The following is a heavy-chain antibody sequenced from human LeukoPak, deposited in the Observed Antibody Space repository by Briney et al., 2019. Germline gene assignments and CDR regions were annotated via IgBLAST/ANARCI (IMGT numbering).Heavy chain of an antibody. D-gene: IGHD6-19*01. J-gene: IGHJ4*02. V-gene: IGHV3-21*01. CDR1: GFTFSTYN. CDR2: TTSRGGST. Sequence: PGGSLRLSCAASGFTFSTYNMNWVRQAPGKGLEWVSSTTSRGGSTSYADSVKGRFTIYRDNAKNSLYLQMNSLRAEDTAVYYCAGSASSGWRFDSWGQGTLVTVSS. CDR3: AGSASSGWRFDS.